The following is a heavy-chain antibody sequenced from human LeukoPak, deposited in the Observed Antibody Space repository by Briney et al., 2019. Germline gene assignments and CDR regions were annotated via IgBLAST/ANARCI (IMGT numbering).Heavy chain of an antibody. J-gene: IGHJ4*02. V-gene: IGHV1-46*01. CDR3: SRNAASGFDI. CDR1: GYTFTTYY. CDR2: IQPDYGTT. Sequence: ASVKVSCKASGYTFTTYYLYWVRRAPGQGLECVGMIQPDYGTTSYSQKFQGRVTITRDTSTSTLYMELSSLTSEDTAVYYCSRNAASGFDIWGQGTRVTVSS.